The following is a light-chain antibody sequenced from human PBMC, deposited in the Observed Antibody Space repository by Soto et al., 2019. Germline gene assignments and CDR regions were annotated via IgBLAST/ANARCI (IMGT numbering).Light chain of an antibody. J-gene: IGLJ1*01. V-gene: IGLV2-14*01. CDR1: SSDVGGYNY. CDR3: CSYSGTSTFMV. Sequence: QSALTQPASVSGSPGQSITISCTGTSSDVGGYNYVSWYQQHPGKAPKLMIYEVSNRPSGVPDRFSGSKSGNTASLTISGRQAEDEADYYCCSYSGTSTFMVFGSVTKVTVL. CDR2: EVS.